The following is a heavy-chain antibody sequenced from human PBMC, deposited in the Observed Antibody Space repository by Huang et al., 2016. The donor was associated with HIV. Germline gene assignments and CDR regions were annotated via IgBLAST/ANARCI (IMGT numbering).Heavy chain of an antibody. CDR3: ARDLWLRDLYYYYYMDV. CDR1: RCTFMNYA. D-gene: IGHD5-12*01. V-gene: IGHV3-30-3*01. CDR2: RSYDGSNK. Sequence: QVQLVESGGVVVQPGRSLRLSCAASRCTFMNYAMHWVGHAPGKWLEWGAVRSYDGSNKYYADYVKGRFTISRDNAKNTLYLQMNSLRAEDTAVYYCARDLWLRDLYYYYYMDVWGKGTTVTVSS. J-gene: IGHJ6*03.